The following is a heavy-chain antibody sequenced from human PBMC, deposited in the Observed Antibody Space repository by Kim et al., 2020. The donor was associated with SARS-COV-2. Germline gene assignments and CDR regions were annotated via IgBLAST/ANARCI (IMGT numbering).Heavy chain of an antibody. J-gene: IGHJ4*02. D-gene: IGHD5-18*01. Sequence: SETLSLTCTVSGGSISSSSYYWGWIRQPPGKGLEWIGSIYYSGSTYYNPSLKSRVTISVDTSKNQFSLKLSSVTAADTAVYYCASIDGYSYGYWGQGTLVTVSS. CDR3: ASIDGYSYGY. V-gene: IGHV4-39*07. CDR2: IYYSGST. CDR1: GGSISSSSYY.